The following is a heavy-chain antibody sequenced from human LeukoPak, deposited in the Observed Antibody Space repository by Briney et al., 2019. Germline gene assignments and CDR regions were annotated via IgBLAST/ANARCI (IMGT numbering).Heavy chain of an antibody. CDR2: IYPGDSDT. CDR1: GYSFTTNW. D-gene: IGHD1-26*01. V-gene: IGHV5-51*01. J-gene: IGHJ4*02. CDR3: ARLVEGTTMAY. Sequence: GESLKISCKGSGYSFTTNWIGWVRQMPGKGLEWMGIIYPGDSDTRYRPSFQGHVTISADKSISTAYLQWSSLRASDTAMYYCARLVEGTTMAYWGQGTLVTVSS.